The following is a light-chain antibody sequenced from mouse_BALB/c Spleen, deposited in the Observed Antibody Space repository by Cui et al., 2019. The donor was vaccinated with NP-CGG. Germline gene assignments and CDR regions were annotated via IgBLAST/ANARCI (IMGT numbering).Light chain of an antibody. J-gene: IGLJ1*01. CDR2: GTN. CDR1: TGAVTTSNY. V-gene: IGLV1*01. Sequence: QAVVTPESALTTSPGETVTLTCRSSTGAVTTSNYANWVQEKPDHLFTGLIGGTNNRVPGVPARFSGSLIGDKAALTITEAQTEDEAIYFCALWYSNHWVFGGGTKLTVL. CDR3: ALWYSNHWV.